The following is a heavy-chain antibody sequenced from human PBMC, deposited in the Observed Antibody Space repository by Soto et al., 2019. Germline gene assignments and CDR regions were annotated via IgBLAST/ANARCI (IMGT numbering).Heavy chain of an antibody. V-gene: IGHV4-34*01. CDR2: VDDGGNT. D-gene: IGHD3-9*01. CDR3: ARVAQFDILTGYYPFDY. J-gene: IGHJ4*02. Sequence: QVQLQQWGAGLLKPSETLSLTCGVYGGSFSGHFWSWVRQPPGKGLEWIGEVDDGGNTNSNPSLKSRVTISLDSSKNQFSLNLNSVTAADTAMYYCARVAQFDILTGYYPFDYWGQETLVTVSS. CDR1: GGSFSGHF.